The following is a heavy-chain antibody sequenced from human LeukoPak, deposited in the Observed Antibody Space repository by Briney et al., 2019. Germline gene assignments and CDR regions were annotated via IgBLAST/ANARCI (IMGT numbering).Heavy chain of an antibody. CDR2: MNPNSGNT. V-gene: IGHV1-8*03. J-gene: IGHJ6*03. CDR1: GYTFTSYD. CDR3: ARGPFYYYYYYMDV. Sequence: ASVKVSCKASGYTFTSYDINWVRQATGQGLDGLGWMNPNSGNTGYAQKFQGRVTITRSTSISTAYMELSSLRSEDTAVYYCARGPFYYYYYYMDVWGKGTTVTVSS.